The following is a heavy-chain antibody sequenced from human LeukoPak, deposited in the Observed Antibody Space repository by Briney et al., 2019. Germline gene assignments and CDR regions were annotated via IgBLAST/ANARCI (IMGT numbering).Heavy chain of an antibody. V-gene: IGHV3-66*01. CDR1: GFTVSSNY. Sequence: GGSLRLSCAASGFTVSSNYMSWVRQAPGKGLEWVSVIYSGGSTYYADSVKGRFTISRDNSKNTLYLQMNNLRAEDTAVYYCAREAIAAAGTGGYWGQGTLVTVSS. D-gene: IGHD6-13*01. CDR3: AREAIAAAGTGGY. J-gene: IGHJ4*02. CDR2: IYSGGST.